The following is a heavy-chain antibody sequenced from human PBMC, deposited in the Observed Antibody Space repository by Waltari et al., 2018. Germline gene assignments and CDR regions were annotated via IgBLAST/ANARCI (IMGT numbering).Heavy chain of an antibody. V-gene: IGHV4-61*02. J-gene: IGHJ6*03. CDR3: ARTKYGDLYYYYMDV. CDR1: GGSISSGSYY. CDR2: IYTSVST. Sequence: QVQLQESGPGLVKPSQTLSLTCTVSGGSISSGSYYWSWIRQPAGKGLEWIGLIYTSVSTNYNPSLKSRVTISVDTSKYQFSLKLSSVTAADTAVYYCARTKYGDLYYYYMDVWGKGTTVTVSS. D-gene: IGHD4-17*01.